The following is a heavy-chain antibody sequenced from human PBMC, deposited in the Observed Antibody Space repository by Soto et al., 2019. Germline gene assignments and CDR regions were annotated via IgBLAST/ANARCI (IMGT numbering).Heavy chain of an antibody. D-gene: IGHD5-18*01. Sequence: EVQLVESGGGSVQPGGSLRLSCVGSGITFSNYWMHWVRQVPGKGLVWVSRVSPDGSSSSYADFVKGRFIVSRDNAKNVAYLQVTSLRADDTAVSYCATGGYSYGWGYWGQGTLVTVSS. J-gene: IGHJ4*02. V-gene: IGHV3-74*01. CDR2: VSPDGSSS. CDR1: GITFSNYW. CDR3: ATGGYSYGWGY.